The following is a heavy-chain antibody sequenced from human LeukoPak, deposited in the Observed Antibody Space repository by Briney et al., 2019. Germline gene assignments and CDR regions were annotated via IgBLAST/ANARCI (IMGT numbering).Heavy chain of an antibody. V-gene: IGHV3-11*01. Sequence: GGSLRLSCAASGFTFSDYYMSWIRQAPGKGLEWVSYISSSGSTIYYADSVKGRFTISRDNAKNSLYLQMNSLRAEDTAVYYRARAHSLGELPPYFDYWGQGTLVTVSS. CDR2: ISSSGSTI. CDR3: ARAHSLGELPPYFDY. D-gene: IGHD3-16*01. CDR1: GFTFSDYY. J-gene: IGHJ4*02.